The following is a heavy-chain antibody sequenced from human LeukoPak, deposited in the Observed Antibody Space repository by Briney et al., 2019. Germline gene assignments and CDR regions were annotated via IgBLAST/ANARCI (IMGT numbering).Heavy chain of an antibody. D-gene: IGHD3-16*01. CDR2: ISAYNGNT. J-gene: IGHJ4*02. CDR1: GYTFTSYG. CDR3: ASWGLNDVFDY. V-gene: IGHV1-18*01. Sequence: ASVKVSCKASGYTFTSYGISWVRQAPGQGLEWMGWISAYNGNTNYAQKLQGRVTMTTNTSTSTAYMELRSLSSDDTAVYYCASWGLNDVFDYWGQGTLVTVSS.